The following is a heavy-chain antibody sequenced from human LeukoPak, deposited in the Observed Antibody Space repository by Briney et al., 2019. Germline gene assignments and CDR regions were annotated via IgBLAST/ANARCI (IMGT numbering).Heavy chain of an antibody. CDR1: GFTFSSYA. V-gene: IGHV3-30-3*01. J-gene: IGHJ4*02. Sequence: GGSLPLSCAASGFTFSSYAMHWGRQAPGKGLEWVAVISYDGSNKYYADSVKHRFTIPRTNSKNTLYLQMNSLRAEDTAVYYCAREPVAVAGRGGYFDYWAQGTLVNVSS. D-gene: IGHD6-19*01. CDR3: AREPVAVAGRGGYFDY. CDR2: ISYDGSNK.